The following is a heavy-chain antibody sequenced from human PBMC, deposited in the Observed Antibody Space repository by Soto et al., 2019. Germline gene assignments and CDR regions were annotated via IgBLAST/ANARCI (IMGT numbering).Heavy chain of an antibody. CDR1: GGSVTNSSYY. CDR3: VSQRTTVITQAHFDY. Sequence: PSETLSLTCTVSGGSVTNSSYYWGWIRQSPGKGLEWIGSVYYRGRSYSKSSVKSRVTISVDTSKNQFSLNLNSVTASDTAVYFCVSQRTTVITQAHFDYWGQGALVTVSS. CDR2: VYYRGRS. J-gene: IGHJ4*02. V-gene: IGHV4-39*01. D-gene: IGHD4-4*01.